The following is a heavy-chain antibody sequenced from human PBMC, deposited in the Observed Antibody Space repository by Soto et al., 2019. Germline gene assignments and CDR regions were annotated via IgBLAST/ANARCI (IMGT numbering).Heavy chain of an antibody. V-gene: IGHV4-59*01. Sequence: SETLSLTCTVSGGSISSYYWSWIRQPPGKGLEWIGYIYYSGSTNYNPSLKSRVTISVDTSKNQFSLKLSSVTAADTAVYYCARGGRWQTDYYYYGMDVRGQGTTVTVSS. CDR1: GGSISSYY. J-gene: IGHJ6*02. CDR3: ARGGRWQTDYYYYGMDV. D-gene: IGHD4-17*01. CDR2: IYYSGST.